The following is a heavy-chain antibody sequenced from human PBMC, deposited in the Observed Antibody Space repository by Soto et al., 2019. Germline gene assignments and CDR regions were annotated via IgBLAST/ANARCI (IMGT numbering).Heavy chain of an antibody. CDR3: ARLKRGTIFGVVSWFDP. CDR2: IYYSGST. V-gene: IGHV4-31*11. J-gene: IGHJ5*02. D-gene: IGHD3-3*01. CDR1: GGSISSGGYY. Sequence: SETLSLTCAVSGGSISSGGYYWSWIRQHPGKGLEWIGYIYYSGSTYYNPSLKSRVTISVDTSKNQFSLKLSSVTAADTAVYYCARLKRGTIFGVVSWFDPWGQGTLVTVS.